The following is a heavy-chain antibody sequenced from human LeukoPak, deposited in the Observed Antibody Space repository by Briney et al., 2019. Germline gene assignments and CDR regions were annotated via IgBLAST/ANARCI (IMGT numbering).Heavy chain of an antibody. CDR1: GYSFTNYY. V-gene: IGHV1-46*01. D-gene: IGHD5-18*01. CDR3: ARDQDSIGYGENLY. J-gene: IGHJ4*02. CDR2: ISPSGGGT. Sequence: ASVKVSCKASGYSFTNYYIHWVRQAPGQGLEWMGRISPSGGGTSYAQKFQGRVTMTRDMSTSTVYMELSSLRSEDTAVYYCARDQDSIGYGENLYWGQGILVTVSS.